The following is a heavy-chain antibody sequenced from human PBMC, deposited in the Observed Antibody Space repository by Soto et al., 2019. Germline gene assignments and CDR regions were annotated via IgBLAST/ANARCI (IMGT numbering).Heavy chain of an antibody. V-gene: IGHV3-66*01. CDR1: GLTVATNS. J-gene: IGHJ4*02. CDR2: IYSGGNS. CDR3: ARAGIAAAGPALNY. Sequence: PGGSLRLSCEASGLTVATNSFIWVRQAPGKGLEWVSVIYSGGNSYYADSARGRFSVSRDSSKNTLYLQISSLRAADTAVYYCARAGIAAAGPALNYWGQGTLVTVSS. D-gene: IGHD6-13*01.